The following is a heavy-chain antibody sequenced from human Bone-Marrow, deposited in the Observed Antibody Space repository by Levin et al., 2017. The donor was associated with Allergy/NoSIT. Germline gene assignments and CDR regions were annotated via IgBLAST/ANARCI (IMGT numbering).Heavy chain of an antibody. V-gene: IGHV3-7*01. CDR3: ARGVFTTGYYPDYFDY. CDR2: IKKDGSGK. CDR1: GFIFNNYW. Sequence: GGSLRLSCAASGFIFNNYWMTWVRQAPGKGLERVANIKKDGSGKYYVDSVKGRFTISRDNAMNSLYLQMSSLRVEDTAVYYCARGVFTTGYYPDYFDYWGQGTLVTVSS. J-gene: IGHJ4*02. D-gene: IGHD1-26*01.